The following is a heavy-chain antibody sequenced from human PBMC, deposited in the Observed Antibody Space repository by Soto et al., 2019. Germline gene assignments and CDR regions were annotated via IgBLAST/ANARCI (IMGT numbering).Heavy chain of an antibody. J-gene: IGHJ4*02. CDR1: GFTFSTYA. CDR2: VSASGLNT. CDR3: PKGRPRRTSGDGFDY. D-gene: IGHD1-1*01. V-gene: IGHV3-23*01. Sequence: EVQLLESGGKLVQPGGSLTLSCAASGFTFSTYAMAWVRQAPGKGLEWVSGVSASGLNTDYADPVKGRFSISRDNSKNTESLHMKRLRAENTALYYCPKGRPRRTSGDGFDYWGQGTPVTVSS.